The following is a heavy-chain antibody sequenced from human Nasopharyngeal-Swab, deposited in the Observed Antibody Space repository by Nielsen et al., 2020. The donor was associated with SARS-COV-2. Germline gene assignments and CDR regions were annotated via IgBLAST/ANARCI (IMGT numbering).Heavy chain of an antibody. V-gene: IGHV3-9*01. CDR1: RFTFDDYA. CDR2: ISWNSGRI. J-gene: IGHJ4*02. D-gene: IGHD6-19*01. Sequence: GGSLRLSCVASRFTFDDYAMHWVRQAPGKGLEWVSGISWNSGRIGYADSVKGRFTISRDNAKNSLYLQMNSLRAEDTAVYYCANSGIAVAGTMYWGQGTLVTVSS. CDR3: ANSGIAVAGTMY.